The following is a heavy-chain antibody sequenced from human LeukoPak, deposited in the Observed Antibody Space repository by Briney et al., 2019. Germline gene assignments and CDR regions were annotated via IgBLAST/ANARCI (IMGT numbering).Heavy chain of an antibody. V-gene: IGHV4-59*01. D-gene: IGHD3-3*01. Sequence: SQTLSLTCTVSGGSISSYYWSWIRQPPGKGLEWIGYIYYSGSTNYNPSLKSRVTISVDTSKNQFSLKLSSVTAADTAVYYCARELRDFWSGYPYFNWFDPWGQGTLVTVSS. J-gene: IGHJ5*02. CDR2: IYYSGST. CDR3: ARELRDFWSGYPYFNWFDP. CDR1: GGSISSYY.